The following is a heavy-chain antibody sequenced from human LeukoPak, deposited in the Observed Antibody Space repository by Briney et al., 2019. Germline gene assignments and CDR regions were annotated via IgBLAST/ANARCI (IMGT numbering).Heavy chain of an antibody. CDR2: IWYDGSNK. CDR3: TKGRGGSSNRGSDY. V-gene: IGHV3-33*06. Sequence: HPGGSLRLSCTASGFTFRNYGMNWVRQAPGKGLEWVAGIWYDGSNKDYVDSVKGRFTISGDNSKNTLYLEVNSLTVEDTAVYYCTKGRGGSSNRGSDYWGQGTQVTVSS. CDR1: GFTFRNYG. J-gene: IGHJ4*02. D-gene: IGHD7-27*01.